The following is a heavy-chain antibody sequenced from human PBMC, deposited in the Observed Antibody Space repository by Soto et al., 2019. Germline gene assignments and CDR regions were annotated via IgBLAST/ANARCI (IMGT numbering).Heavy chain of an antibody. CDR1: GGSIRTDY. CDR3: ARDHYRTWSHDAFDF. V-gene: IGHV4-59*01. Sequence: SETLSLTCTVSGGSIRTDYWSWLRQPPGKGLEWIGYINDNGNTNYNPSLERRVTISVDTSRNQFSLKLTSVTPADTSVYYCARDHYRTWSHDAFDFWGQGTTVTVSS. D-gene: IGHD3-10*01. J-gene: IGHJ3*01. CDR2: INDNGNT.